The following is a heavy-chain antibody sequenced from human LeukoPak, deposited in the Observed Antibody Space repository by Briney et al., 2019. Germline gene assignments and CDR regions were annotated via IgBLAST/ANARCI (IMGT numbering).Heavy chain of an antibody. CDR1: GVTFSSYA. CDR3: AKGWRVAGFDY. Sequence: PGGSLRLSCAASGVTFSSYAMSWVRQAPGKGLEWVSAISGSGGSTYYADSAKGRFTISRDNSKNTLYLQMNSLRAEDTGVYYWAKGWRVAGFDYWGQGTLVTVSS. D-gene: IGHD3-3*01. CDR2: ISGSGGST. V-gene: IGHV3-23*01. J-gene: IGHJ4*02.